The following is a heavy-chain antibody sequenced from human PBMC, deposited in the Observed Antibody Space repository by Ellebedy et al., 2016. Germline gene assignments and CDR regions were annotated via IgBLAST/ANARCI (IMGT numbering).Heavy chain of an antibody. D-gene: IGHD3-10*01. V-gene: IGHV3-20*04. J-gene: IGHJ1*01. CDR1: GFTFDDYG. CDR2: INWNGGST. Sequence: GESLKISCAASGFTFDDYGMSWVRQAPGKGLEWVSGINWNGGSTGYADSVKGRFTISRDNAKNSLYLQMNSLRAEDTALYYCARVGGSGSHRFGYSGYFQHWGQGTLVTVSS. CDR3: ARVGGSGSHRFGYSGYFQH.